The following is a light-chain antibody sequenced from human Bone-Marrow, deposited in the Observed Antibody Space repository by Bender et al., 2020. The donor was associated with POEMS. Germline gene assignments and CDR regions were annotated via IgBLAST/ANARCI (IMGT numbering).Light chain of an antibody. V-gene: IGLV2-14*01. CDR3: QSYDNSLSAWV. CDR2: DVR. Sequence: QSALTQPASVSESPEQSITISCTGTSTDVIGYEYVSWYQQHPGKAPKLILYDVRIRPSGVSTRFSGSKSGTSASLAISGLRSEDEADYYCQSYDNSLSAWVFGGGTKLTVL. J-gene: IGLJ3*02. CDR1: STDVIGYEY.